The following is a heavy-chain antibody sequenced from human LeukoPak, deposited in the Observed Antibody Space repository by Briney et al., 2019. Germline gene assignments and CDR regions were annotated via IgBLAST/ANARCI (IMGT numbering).Heavy chain of an antibody. CDR3: ARERAVADYYYYMDV. CDR1: GGSFSGYY. V-gene: IGHV4-34*01. Sequence: KPSETLSLTCAVYGGSFSGYYWSWTRQSPGKGLEWLGEINQSGVTNYNPSLRGRATIAVDPSKNQFSLRLGSLTAADTAIYYCARERAVADYYYYMDVWGKGTTVIVSS. J-gene: IGHJ6*03. CDR2: INQSGVT. D-gene: IGHD6-19*01.